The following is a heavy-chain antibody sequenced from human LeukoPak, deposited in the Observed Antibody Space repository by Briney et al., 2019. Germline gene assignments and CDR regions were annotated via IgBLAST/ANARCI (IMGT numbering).Heavy chain of an antibody. CDR1: GGSISSSSYY. Sequence: PSETLSLTCTVSGGSISSSSYYWGWIRQPPGKGLEWIGSIYYSGSTYYNPSLKSRVTISVDTSKNQFSLKLSSVTAADTAVYYCARGRRDGYPPWDAFDIWGQGTMVTVSS. D-gene: IGHD5-24*01. V-gene: IGHV4-39*07. CDR2: IYYSGST. J-gene: IGHJ3*02. CDR3: ARGRRDGYPPWDAFDI.